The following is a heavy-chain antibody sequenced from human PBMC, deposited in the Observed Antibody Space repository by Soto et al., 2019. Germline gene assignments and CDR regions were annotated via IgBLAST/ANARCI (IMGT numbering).Heavy chain of an antibody. CDR1: GFTFSSYE. Sequence: PGGSLRLSCAASGFTFSSYEMNWVRQAPGQGLEWVSYISDSGGTVYYADSVTGRFTISRDNSRNTLYLQMNSLRAEDTAVYYCARGDGYIYGNTFDSWGQGTLVTVSS. CDR3: ARGDGYIYGNTFDS. CDR2: ISDSGGTV. V-gene: IGHV3-48*03. J-gene: IGHJ4*02. D-gene: IGHD5-18*01.